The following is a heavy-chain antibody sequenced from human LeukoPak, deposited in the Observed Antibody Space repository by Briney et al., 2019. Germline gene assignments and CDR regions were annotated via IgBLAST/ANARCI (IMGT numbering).Heavy chain of an antibody. Sequence: GRSLRLSCAASGFTFSSYGMHWARQAPGKGLEWVAVISYDGSNKYYADSVKGRFTISRDNSKNALYLQMNSLRAEDTAVYYCAKDGELGWGQGTLVTVSS. V-gene: IGHV3-30*18. CDR1: GFTFSSYG. D-gene: IGHD1-26*01. J-gene: IGHJ4*02. CDR2: ISYDGSNK. CDR3: AKDGELG.